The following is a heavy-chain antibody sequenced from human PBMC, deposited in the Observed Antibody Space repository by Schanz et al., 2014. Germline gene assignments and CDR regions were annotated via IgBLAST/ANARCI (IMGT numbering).Heavy chain of an antibody. CDR3: ARDRGYCSGGSCLTFDY. CDR1: GFTFSSYA. CDR2: LSGSGGST. Sequence: EGQLAESGGGLVQPGGSLRLSCAVSGFTFSSYAMSWVRQAPGKGLEWVSALSGSGGSTYYADSVKGRFTISRDNSKNSLYLQMNSLRAEDTAVYYCARDRGYCSGGSCLTFDYWGQGTLVTVSS. J-gene: IGHJ4*02. D-gene: IGHD2-15*01. V-gene: IGHV3-23*04.